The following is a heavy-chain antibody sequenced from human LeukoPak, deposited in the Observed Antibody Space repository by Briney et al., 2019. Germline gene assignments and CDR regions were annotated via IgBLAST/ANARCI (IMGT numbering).Heavy chain of an antibody. CDR1: GFTFSSYA. Sequence: GGSLRLSCAASGFTFSSYAMHWVRQAPGKGLEWVAVISYDGSNKYYADSMKGRFTISRDNSKNTLYLQMNSLRAEDTAVYYCASTDGYNNGAFDIWGQGTMVTVSS. CDR2: ISYDGSNK. D-gene: IGHD5-24*01. V-gene: IGHV3-30*04. J-gene: IGHJ3*02. CDR3: ASTDGYNNGAFDI.